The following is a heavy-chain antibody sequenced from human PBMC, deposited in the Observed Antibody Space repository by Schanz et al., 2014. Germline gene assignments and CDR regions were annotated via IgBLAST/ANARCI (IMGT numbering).Heavy chain of an antibody. CDR2: INTGSGDT. D-gene: IGHD5-12*01. V-gene: IGHV1-3*04. Sequence: QVHLVQSGAEVKRPGASVKVSCKASEYSFTSYSMHWVRQAPGQRLEWMGWINTGSGDTKYSQNFQGRVTITRDTSASTAYMELSSLRSEDTAVYSCARGIGGYGANSCFDYWGQGTLVTVSS. J-gene: IGHJ4*02. CDR3: ARGIGGYGANSCFDY. CDR1: EYSFTSYS.